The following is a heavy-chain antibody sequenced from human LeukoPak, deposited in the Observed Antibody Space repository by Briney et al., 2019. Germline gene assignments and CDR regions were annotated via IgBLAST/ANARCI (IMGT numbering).Heavy chain of an antibody. V-gene: IGHV3-73*01. J-gene: IGHJ4*02. Sequence: GGSLRLSCAASGFTFSGSAMHWVRQASGKGLEWVGRIRSKANSYATAYAASVKGRFTISRDDSKNTAYLQMNSLKTEDTAVYYCTRPWPYTTGNAGYWGQGTLVTVSS. CDR2: IRSKANSYAT. D-gene: IGHD4-11*01. CDR3: TRPWPYTTGNAGY. CDR1: GFTFSGSA.